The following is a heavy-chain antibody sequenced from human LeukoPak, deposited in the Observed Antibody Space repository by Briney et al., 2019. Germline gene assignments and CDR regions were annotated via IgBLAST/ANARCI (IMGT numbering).Heavy chain of an antibody. J-gene: IGHJ4*02. Sequence: GASVKVSCKASGYTFTGYYMHWVRQAPGQGLEWMGWINPNSGGTNYAQKFQGRVTMTRDTSISTAYMELSRLRSDDTAVYYCTRGLAGGWYSKEVDYWGQGTLVTVSS. V-gene: IGHV1-2*02. CDR1: GYTFTGYY. D-gene: IGHD6-19*01. CDR3: TRGLAGGWYSKEVDY. CDR2: INPNSGGT.